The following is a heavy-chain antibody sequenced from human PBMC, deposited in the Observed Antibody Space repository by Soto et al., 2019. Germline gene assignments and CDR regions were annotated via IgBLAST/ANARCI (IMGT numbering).Heavy chain of an antibody. J-gene: IGHJ6*02. CDR1: GGTFSSYT. D-gene: IGHD1-26*01. Sequence: GASVKVSCKASGGTFSSYTISWVRQAPGQGLEWMGRITPILGIANYAQKFQGRVTITADKSTSTAYMELSSLRSEDTAVYYCARDTFPIGATDYYYYGMDVWGQGTTVTVSS. CDR3: ARDTFPIGATDYYYYGMDV. CDR2: ITPILGIA. V-gene: IGHV1-69*04.